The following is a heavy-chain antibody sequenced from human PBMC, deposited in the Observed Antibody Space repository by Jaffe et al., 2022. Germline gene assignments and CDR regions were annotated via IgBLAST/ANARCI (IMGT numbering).Heavy chain of an antibody. V-gene: IGHV3-21*01. CDR2: ISSSSSYI. CDR1: GFTFSSYS. D-gene: IGHD5-12*01. Sequence: EVQLVESGGGLVKPGGSLRLSCAASGFTFSSYSMNWVRQAPGKGLEWVSSISSSSSYIYYADSVKGRFTISRDNAKNSLYLQMNSLRAEDTAVYYCARFRSGYDSDYYYYYMDVWGKGTTVTVSS. CDR3: ARFRSGYDSDYYYYYMDV. J-gene: IGHJ6*03.